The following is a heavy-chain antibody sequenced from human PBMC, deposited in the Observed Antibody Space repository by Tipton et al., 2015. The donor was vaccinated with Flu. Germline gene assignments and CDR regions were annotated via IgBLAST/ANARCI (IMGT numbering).Heavy chain of an antibody. Sequence: QLVQSGAEEKKSGESLKISCKGSRFNFRTYWIGWVRQVPGKGLEWVGIIYPDDSDTRYSPSFHGQVTISADKSISTAYMQWNSLKASDTAMYYCARLPPGSYYDTSGFYRSYFDYWGQGTQVTVSS. CDR1: RFNFRTYW. D-gene: IGHD3-22*01. CDR2: IYPDDSDT. CDR3: ARLPPGSYYDTSGFYRSYFDY. V-gene: IGHV5-51*01. J-gene: IGHJ4*02.